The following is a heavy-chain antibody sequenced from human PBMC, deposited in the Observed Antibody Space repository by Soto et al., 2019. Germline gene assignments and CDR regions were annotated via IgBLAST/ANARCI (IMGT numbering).Heavy chain of an antibody. J-gene: IGHJ4*02. CDR2: ISGSGHTI. D-gene: IGHD3-16*01. CDR3: ARGLGGDFDS. V-gene: IGHV3-11*01. Sequence: QVQLVESGGGLVKPGGSLRLSCAASGFTFIDSYMSWIRQAPGKGLEWVSFISGSGHTISYTDSVKGRFTISRDNGKNSLSLQLTSLRAEDTAVYYCARGLGGDFDSWAQGTLVTVSS. CDR1: GFTFIDSY.